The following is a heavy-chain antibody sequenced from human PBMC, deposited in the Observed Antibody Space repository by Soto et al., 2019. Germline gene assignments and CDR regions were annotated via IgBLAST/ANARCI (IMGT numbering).Heavy chain of an antibody. CDR1: GFTFGDYA. D-gene: IGHD3-9*01. Sequence: GGSLRLSCTASGFTFGDYAMIWFRQAPGKGLEWVGFIRSNGYGGTTEYAASVKGRFIISRDDSKSIVYLQMNSLKTEDTAVYYCTKRYFGGLDAFDIWGRGALVTVSS. J-gene: IGHJ3*02. CDR2: IRSNGYGGTT. CDR3: TKRYFGGLDAFDI. V-gene: IGHV3-49*03.